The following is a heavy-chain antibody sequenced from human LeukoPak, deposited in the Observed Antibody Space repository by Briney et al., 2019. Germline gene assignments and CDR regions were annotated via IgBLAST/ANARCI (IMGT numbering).Heavy chain of an antibody. CDR3: ARTTSLTASGYDC. V-gene: IGHV1-8*03. CDR1: GYTFTTYH. J-gene: IGHJ4*02. D-gene: IGHD4-17*01. Sequence: ASVKVSCKTSGYTFTTYHINWVRQATGQGLEWLGWMNPYNGDRGYAQKFQGRRSITSDTSISTAYMELSSLKSDDTAVYFCARTTSLTASGYDCWGQGTLVTVSS. CDR2: MNPYNGDR.